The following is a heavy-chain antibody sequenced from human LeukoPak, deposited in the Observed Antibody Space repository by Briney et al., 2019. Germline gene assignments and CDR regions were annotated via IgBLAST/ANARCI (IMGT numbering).Heavy chain of an antibody. CDR2: IRYDGSNK. Sequence: GGSLRLSCAASGFTFSSYGMHWVRHAPGQGLEWVAFIRYDGSNKFYADSVRGRFTISRDNSKNTLYLQMNSLRAEDTALYYCAKAAYILTGYYHFDYWGQGTLVTVSS. V-gene: IGHV3-30*02. D-gene: IGHD3-9*01. J-gene: IGHJ4*02. CDR3: AKAAYILTGYYHFDY. CDR1: GFTFSSYG.